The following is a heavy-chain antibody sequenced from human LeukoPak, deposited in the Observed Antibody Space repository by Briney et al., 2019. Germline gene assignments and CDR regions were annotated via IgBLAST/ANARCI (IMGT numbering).Heavy chain of an antibody. V-gene: IGHV4-34*01. Sequence: SETLSLTCAVYGGSFSGYYWSWIRQPPGKGLEWIGEINHSGSTNYNPSLKSRVTISVDTSKNQFSLKLSSVTAADTAVYYCARIPGAAAGHKYYYYYYGMDVWGQGTTVTVSS. D-gene: IGHD6-13*01. CDR1: GGSFSGYY. CDR2: INHSGST. J-gene: IGHJ6*02. CDR3: ARIPGAAAGHKYYYYYYGMDV.